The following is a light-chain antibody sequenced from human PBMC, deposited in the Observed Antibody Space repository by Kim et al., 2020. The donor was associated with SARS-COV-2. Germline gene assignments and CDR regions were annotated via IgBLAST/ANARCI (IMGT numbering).Light chain of an antibody. Sequence: IHITHSPSSLSASVGDRVTITCRASQNINNWLAWYQQKPGKAPNLLIYKASSLESGVPSRFSGSGSGTEFTLTISSLQPDDFATYYCQQYNSYWTFGQGTKVDIK. CDR1: QNINNW. V-gene: IGKV1-5*03. J-gene: IGKJ1*01. CDR3: QQYNSYWT. CDR2: KAS.